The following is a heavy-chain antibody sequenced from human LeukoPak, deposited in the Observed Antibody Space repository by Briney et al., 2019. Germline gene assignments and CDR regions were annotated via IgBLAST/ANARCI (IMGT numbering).Heavy chain of an antibody. V-gene: IGHV4-34*01. CDR2: INHSGST. J-gene: IGHJ4*02. Sequence: SETLSLTCTVSGGSISSYYWSWIRQPPGKGLEWIGEINHSGSTNYNPSLKSRVTISVDTSKNQFSLKLSSVTAADTAVYYCAVTGEDSSDYWGQGTLVTVSS. D-gene: IGHD4-17*01. CDR1: GGSISSYY. CDR3: AVTGEDSSDY.